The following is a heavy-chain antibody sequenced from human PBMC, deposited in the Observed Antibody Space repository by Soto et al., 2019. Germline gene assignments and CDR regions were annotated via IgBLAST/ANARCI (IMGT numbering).Heavy chain of an antibody. Sequence: GASVKVSCKASGYTFTSYHMHLVRQAPGQGLEWMGIINPSGGSTSYAQKFQGRVTMTRDTSASTVYMELSSLRSEDTAVYYCARRTGTIGCFDYWGQGPLVTVSS. CDR2: INPSGGST. CDR1: GYTFTSYH. J-gene: IGHJ4*02. CDR3: ARRTGTIGCFDY. V-gene: IGHV1-46*03. D-gene: IGHD1-7*01.